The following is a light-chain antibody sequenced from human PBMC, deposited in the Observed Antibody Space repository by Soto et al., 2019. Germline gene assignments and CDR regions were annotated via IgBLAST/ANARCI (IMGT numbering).Light chain of an antibody. CDR1: QSVLYRSNNKNY. J-gene: IGKJ1*01. V-gene: IGKV4-1*01. Sequence: DIVMTQSPDSLAVSLGERATINCKSSQSVLYRSNNKNYLAWYQQKAGQPPKLLIYWASTRESGVPDRFSGSGSGTDFTLTISSLQAEDVAVYYCQQYYTTPWTFGPGTKVEIK. CDR3: QQYYTTPWT. CDR2: WAS.